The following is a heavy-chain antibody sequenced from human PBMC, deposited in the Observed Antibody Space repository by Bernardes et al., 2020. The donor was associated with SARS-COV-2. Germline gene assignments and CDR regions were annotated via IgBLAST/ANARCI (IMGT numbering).Heavy chain of an antibody. V-gene: IGHV4-59*01. J-gene: IGHJ4*02. CDR2: VHYSGYT. Sequence: SETLSLTCTVSGDSITGYYWSWIRQPPGKGLEWIGYVHYSGYTNYNASLKSRLTISEDTSKNQFSLKLSSVTAADTAVYFCARERGPGMANAEFEYWGQGALVTVSS. CDR3: ARERGPGMANAEFEY. CDR1: GDSITGYY. D-gene: IGHD2-8*01.